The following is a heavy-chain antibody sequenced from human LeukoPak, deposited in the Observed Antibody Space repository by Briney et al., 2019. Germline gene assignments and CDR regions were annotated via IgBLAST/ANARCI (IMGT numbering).Heavy chain of an antibody. CDR1: GFTLSSYS. CDR2: ISSSSSYI. Sequence: GGSLRLSCAASGFTLSSYSMNWVRQAPGKGLEWVSSISSSSSYIYYADSVKGRFTISRDNAKNSLYLQMNSLRAEETAVYYXXXXXXXXXXXXXXYFDYWXQGTLVTVSS. V-gene: IGHV3-21*01. CDR3: XXXXXXXXXXXXXYFDY. J-gene: IGHJ4*02.